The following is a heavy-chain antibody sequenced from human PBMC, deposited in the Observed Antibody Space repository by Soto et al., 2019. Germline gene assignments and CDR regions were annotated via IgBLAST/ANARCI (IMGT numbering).Heavy chain of an antibody. Sequence: RLSCAASGFTFRSYGMHVVRQAASKGLEGVAVIWYDGSNKYYADSVKGRFTISRDNSKNTLYLQMNSLRAEDTAVYYCARDPPYCSSTSCNTYYYYYGMDVWGQGTTVTVSS. V-gene: IGHV3-33*01. CDR3: ARDPPYCSSTSCNTYYYYYGMDV. CDR2: IWYDGSNK. J-gene: IGHJ6*02. CDR1: GFTFRSYG. D-gene: IGHD2-2*01.